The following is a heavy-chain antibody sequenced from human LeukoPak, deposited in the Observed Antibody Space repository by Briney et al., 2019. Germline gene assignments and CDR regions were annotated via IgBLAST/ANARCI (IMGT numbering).Heavy chain of an antibody. CDR3: ARVRIVSSSWYGVQEYFQH. V-gene: IGHV1-2*02. CDR1: GYTFTGYY. Sequence: GASVKVSCKASGYTFTGYYMHWVRQAPGQGLEWMGWINPNSGGTNYAQKFQGRVTMTRDTSISTAYMELSRLRSDDTAVYYCARVRIVSSSWYGVQEYFQHWGQGTLVTVSS. CDR2: INPNSGGT. J-gene: IGHJ1*01. D-gene: IGHD6-13*01.